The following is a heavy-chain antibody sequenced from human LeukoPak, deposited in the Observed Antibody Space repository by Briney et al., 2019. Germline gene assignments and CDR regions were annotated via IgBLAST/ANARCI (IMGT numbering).Heavy chain of an antibody. CDR1: GFYVSNSY. CDR3: SRGDDYGDS. Sequence: GGSLRLSCAASGFYVSNSYMSWVRQAPGKGLQWVLFIYVDGSTYYAESVKGRFTISRDNSQNTLKLQMSSLRVEDTAVYYCSRGDDYGDSWGQGTLVTVSS. D-gene: IGHD3-16*01. V-gene: IGHV3-66*01. J-gene: IGHJ5*01. CDR2: IYVDGST.